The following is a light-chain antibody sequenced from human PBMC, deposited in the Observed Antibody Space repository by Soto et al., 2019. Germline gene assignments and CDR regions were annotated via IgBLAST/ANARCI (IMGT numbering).Light chain of an antibody. J-gene: IGLJ1*01. CDR3: CSYARRSTYV. CDR2: EGS. CDR1: SSDVGSYNL. Sequence: QSALTQPASVSGSPGQSITISCTGTSSDVGSYNLVSWYQQHPGKAPKLMIYEGSKRPSGVSNRFSGSKSGNTASLTISGLQAEDEADYYCCSYARRSTYVFGSGTKHTVL. V-gene: IGLV2-23*01.